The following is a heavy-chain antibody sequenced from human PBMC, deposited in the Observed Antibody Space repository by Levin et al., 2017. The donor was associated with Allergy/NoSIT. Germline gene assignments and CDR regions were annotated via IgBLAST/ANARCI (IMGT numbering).Heavy chain of an antibody. J-gene: IGHJ5*02. Sequence: GGSLRLSCAASGFTFSNAWMSWVRQAPGKGLEWVGRIKSKTDGGTTDYAAPVKGRFTISRDDSKNTLYLQMNSLKTEDTAVYYCTTLGQLWSRGNLWFDPWGQGTLVTVSS. CDR2: IKSKTDGGTT. CDR3: TTLGQLWSRGNLWFDP. D-gene: IGHD3-16*01. V-gene: IGHV3-15*01. CDR1: GFTFSNAW.